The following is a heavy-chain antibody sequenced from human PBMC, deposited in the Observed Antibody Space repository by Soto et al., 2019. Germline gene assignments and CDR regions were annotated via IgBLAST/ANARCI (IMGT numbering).Heavy chain of an antibody. Sequence: SVKVSCKASGGTFSSYAISWVRQAPGQGLEWMGGIIPIFGTANYAQKFQGRVTITADESTSTAYMELSSLRSEDTAVYYCARGPRRSITMIVVPPGWFDPWGQGTLVTVPS. CDR3: ARGPRRSITMIVVPPGWFDP. V-gene: IGHV1-69*13. CDR2: IIPIFGTA. J-gene: IGHJ5*02. CDR1: GGTFSSYA. D-gene: IGHD3-22*01.